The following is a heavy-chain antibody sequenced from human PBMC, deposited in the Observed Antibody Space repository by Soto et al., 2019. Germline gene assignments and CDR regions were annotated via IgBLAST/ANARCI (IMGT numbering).Heavy chain of an antibody. Sequence: GASVKVSCKASGFTFTSSAMQWVRQARGQRLEWIGWIVVGSGNTNYAQKFQERVTITRDMSTSTAYMELSSLRSEDTAVYYCAAGTAMVQYAFDIWGQGTMVTVSS. D-gene: IGHD5-18*01. CDR2: IVVGSGNT. CDR3: AAGTAMVQYAFDI. CDR1: GFTFTSSA. V-gene: IGHV1-58*02. J-gene: IGHJ3*02.